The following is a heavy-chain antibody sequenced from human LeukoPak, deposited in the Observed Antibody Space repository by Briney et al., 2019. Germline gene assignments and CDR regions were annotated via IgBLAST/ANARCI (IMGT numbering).Heavy chain of an antibody. CDR3: ARPYSSSSYYYGMDV. CDR1: GYTFITSS. J-gene: IGHJ6*02. D-gene: IGHD6-6*01. Sequence: GASVKVSCKTLGYTFITSSIYWVRQAPGQRLEWLGWITVASGNARYSENLQGRVTLTRDTSANTAYMELRNLKSEDTAVYYCARPYSSSSYYYGMDVWGQGTTVTVSS. CDR2: ITVASGNA. V-gene: IGHV1-3*01.